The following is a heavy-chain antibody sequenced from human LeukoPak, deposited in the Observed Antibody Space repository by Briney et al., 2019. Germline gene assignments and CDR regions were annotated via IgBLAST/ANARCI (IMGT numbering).Heavy chain of an antibody. CDR1: GGTFSSYA. J-gene: IGHJ4*02. Sequence: SVKVSCKASGGTFSSYAISWVRQAPGQGLEWMGGIIPIFGTANYAQKFQGRVTITADKSTSTAYMELSSLRSEDTAVYYCARGGGYSYGQYYFDYWGQGTLVTVSS. D-gene: IGHD5-18*01. CDR3: ARGGGYSYGQYYFDY. V-gene: IGHV1-69*06. CDR2: IIPIFGTA.